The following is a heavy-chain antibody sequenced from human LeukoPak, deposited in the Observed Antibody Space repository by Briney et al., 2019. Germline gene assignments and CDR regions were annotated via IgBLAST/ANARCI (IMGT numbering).Heavy chain of an antibody. V-gene: IGHV3-23*01. J-gene: IGHJ4*02. CDR3: AKGGGAAVYEPFDY. Sequence: PGGSLSLSCAASGSTFSSYDMHWVRQAPGKGLEWVSSITGRGAGTYYADSVKGRFTISRDNSKNTLHLQMNSLRPEDTAVYYCAKGGGAAVYEPFDYWGQGTLVTVSS. CDR2: ITGRGAGT. CDR1: GSTFSSYD. D-gene: IGHD6-13*01.